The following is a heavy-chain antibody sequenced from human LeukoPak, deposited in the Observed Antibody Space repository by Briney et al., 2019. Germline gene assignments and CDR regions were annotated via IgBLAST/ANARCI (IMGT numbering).Heavy chain of an antibody. J-gene: IGHJ4*02. CDR1: GFTFDDYA. D-gene: IGHD4-17*01. CDR2: ISSSTSYI. V-gene: IGHV3-21*01. CDR3: ARAGGSTVSHSDY. Sequence: GGSLRLSCAASGFTFDDYAMHWARQAPGKGLEWVSSISSSTSYIYYADSVKGRFTISKDNAKNSLYLQMNSLRAEDTAVYYCARAGGSTVSHSDYWGQGTLVTVSS.